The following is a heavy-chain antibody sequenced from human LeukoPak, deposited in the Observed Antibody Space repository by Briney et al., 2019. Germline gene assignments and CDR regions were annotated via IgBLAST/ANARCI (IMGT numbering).Heavy chain of an antibody. D-gene: IGHD2-2*01. CDR1: GGSFSGYY. Sequence: SETLSLTCAVYGGSFSGYYWSWIRQPPGKGLEWIGEINHSGSTNYNPSLKSRVTISVDTSKNQFSLKLSSVTAADTAVYYCARRRGYCSSTSCYRLGFDYWGQGTLVTASS. V-gene: IGHV4-34*01. CDR3: ARRRGYCSSTSCYRLGFDY. CDR2: INHSGST. J-gene: IGHJ4*02.